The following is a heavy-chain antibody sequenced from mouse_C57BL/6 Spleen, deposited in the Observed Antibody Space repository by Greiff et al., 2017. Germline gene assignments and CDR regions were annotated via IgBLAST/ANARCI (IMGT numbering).Heavy chain of an antibody. V-gene: IGHV1-78*01. Sequence: VKLQESDAELVKPGASVKISCKVSGYTFTDHTIHWMKQRPEQGLEWIGYIYPRDGSTKYNEKFKGNATLTADKSSSTAYMQLNSRTSEDSAVYFCAKVDTTVPYFDYWGQGTTLTVSS. J-gene: IGHJ2*01. CDR3: AKVDTTVPYFDY. CDR1: GYTFTDHT. D-gene: IGHD1-1*01. CDR2: IYPRDGST.